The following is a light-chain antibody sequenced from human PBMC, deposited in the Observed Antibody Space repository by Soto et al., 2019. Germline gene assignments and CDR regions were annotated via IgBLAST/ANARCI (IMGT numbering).Light chain of an antibody. CDR2: EGT. CDR3: CSYAGSRTLI. J-gene: IGLJ2*01. Sequence: QSVLTQPASVSGSPGQSITVSCTGTNTDVGSYNLVSWYQQHPGKAPKLIIYEGTKRPSVVSNRFSGSKSGNTASLTISGLQTEDEADYYCCSYAGSRTLIFGGGTKLTVL. CDR1: NTDVGSYNL. V-gene: IGLV2-23*01.